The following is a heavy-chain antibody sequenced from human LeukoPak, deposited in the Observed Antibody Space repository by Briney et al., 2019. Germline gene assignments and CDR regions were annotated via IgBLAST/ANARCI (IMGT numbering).Heavy chain of an antibody. V-gene: IGHV3-23*01. D-gene: IGHD3-22*01. CDR2: ISGSGGTT. J-gene: IGHJ4*02. Sequence: GGSLRLSCAGSGFTFSNYAMNWVRQAPGKGLEWVSVISGSGGTTYYADSVKGRFTISRDNSKNTLYVQMNDLRAEDTALYYCARAYDSNLYMPGYWGQGTLVTVSS. CDR3: ARAYDSNLYMPGY. CDR1: GFTFSNYA.